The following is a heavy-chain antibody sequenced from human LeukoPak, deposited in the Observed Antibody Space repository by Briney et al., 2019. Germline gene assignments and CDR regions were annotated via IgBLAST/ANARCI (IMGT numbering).Heavy chain of an antibody. Sequence: GRSLRLSCAASGFTFSGYGMHWVRQAPGKGLEWVAVIWYDGSNRYYADSVEGRFTISRDNSKYTLYLQMNSLRAEDTAVYYCARVYCAGRSCYYPPDFWGQGTLVTVSS. CDR3: ARVYCAGRSCYYPPDF. CDR2: IWYDGSNR. V-gene: IGHV3-33*01. J-gene: IGHJ4*02. CDR1: GFTFSGYG. D-gene: IGHD2-15*01.